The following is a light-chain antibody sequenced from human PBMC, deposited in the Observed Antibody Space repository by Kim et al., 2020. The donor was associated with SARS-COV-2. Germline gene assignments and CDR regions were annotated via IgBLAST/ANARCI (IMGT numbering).Light chain of an antibody. CDR2: QDS. CDR1: KLGDKY. Sequence: SYELTQPPSVSVSPGQTASITCSGDKLGDKYACWYQQKPGQSPVLVIYQDSKRPSGIRERFSGSNSGNTATLTISGTQAMDEADYYCQAWDSSTAVFGGGTQRTV. J-gene: IGLJ3*02. CDR3: QAWDSSTAV. V-gene: IGLV3-1*01.